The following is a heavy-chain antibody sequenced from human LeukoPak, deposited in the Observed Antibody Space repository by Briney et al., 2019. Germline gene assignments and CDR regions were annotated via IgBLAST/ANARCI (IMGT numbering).Heavy chain of an antibody. J-gene: IGHJ4*02. CDR3: ARGIRNELYSDC. CDR2: MNPNSGNT. CDR1: GYIFANYD. V-gene: IGHV1-8*01. D-gene: IGHD1-26*01. Sequence: GASVKVSCKASGYIFANYDITWVRQATGQGLEWMGWMNPNSGNTGFAQNFRGRVTVTSNSAMNTAYLELSSLRSEDTAVYYCARGIRNELYSDCWGQGTLITVSS.